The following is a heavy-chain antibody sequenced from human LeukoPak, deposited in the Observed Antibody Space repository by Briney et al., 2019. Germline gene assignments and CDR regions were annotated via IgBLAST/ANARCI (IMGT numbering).Heavy chain of an antibody. CDR1: GYTFTCYY. Sequence: ASVKVSCKASGYTFTCYYMHWVRQAPGQGLEWMGWINPNSGGTNYAQKFQGRVTMTRDTSISTAYMELSRLRSDDTAVYYCARVHCSSTSCSLDYWGQGTLVTVSS. CDR3: ARVHCSSTSCSLDY. V-gene: IGHV1-2*02. CDR2: INPNSGGT. J-gene: IGHJ4*02. D-gene: IGHD2-2*01.